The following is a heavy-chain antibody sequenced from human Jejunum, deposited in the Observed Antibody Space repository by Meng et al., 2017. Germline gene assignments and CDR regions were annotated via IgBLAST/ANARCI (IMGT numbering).Heavy chain of an antibody. CDR3: ARVRDCSTVSCESGIDP. CDR1: GGFLNTYDW. J-gene: IGHJ5*02. Sequence: QVPMPGVGPGMVQPLGTLALTCAVSGGFLNTYDWGGWIRQPPGKGLEWIGEIYHTGSTNYNPSLKSRVTITVDKSKNQLSLRLNSVTAADTALYYCARVRDCSTVSCESGIDPWGQGTLVTVFS. V-gene: IGHV4-4*02. D-gene: IGHD2-15*01. CDR2: IYHTGST.